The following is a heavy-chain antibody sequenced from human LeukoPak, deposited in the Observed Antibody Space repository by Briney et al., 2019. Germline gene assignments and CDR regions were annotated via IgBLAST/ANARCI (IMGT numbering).Heavy chain of an antibody. D-gene: IGHD3-9*01. CDR2: IWYDGSNK. CDR3: ARVFFDLSDAFDI. J-gene: IGHJ3*02. V-gene: IGHV3-33*01. CDR1: GFPFSSYG. Sequence: GGSLRLSCAASGFPFSSYGMHWVRQAPGKGLEWVAVIWYDGSNKYYADSVKGRFTISRDNSKNTLCLQMNSLRAEDTAVYYCARVFFDLSDAFDIWGQGTMVTVSS.